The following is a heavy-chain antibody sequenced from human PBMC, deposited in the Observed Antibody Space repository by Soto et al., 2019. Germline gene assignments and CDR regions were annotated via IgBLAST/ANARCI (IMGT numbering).Heavy chain of an antibody. D-gene: IGHD1-1*01. J-gene: IGHJ4*02. CDR3: ATEAYNRDFDY. V-gene: IGHV3-33*01. CDR1: GFTFSSYG. CDR2: IWYDGSNK. Sequence: GGSLRLSCAASGFTFSSYGMHWVRQAPGKGLEWVAVIWYDGSNKYYADSVKGRFTISRDNSKNTLYLQMNSLRAEDTAVYYCATEAYNRDFDYWGQGTLVTVSS.